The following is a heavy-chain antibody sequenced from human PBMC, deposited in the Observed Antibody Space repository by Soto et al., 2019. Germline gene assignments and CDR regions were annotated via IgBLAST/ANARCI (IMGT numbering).Heavy chain of an antibody. J-gene: IGHJ6*02. CDR1: GYTFTSYG. CDR2: ISAYNGNT. V-gene: IGHV1-18*01. D-gene: IGHD1-1*01. Sequence: ASVKVSCKASGYTFTSYGISWVRQAPGQGLEWMGWISAYNGNTNYAQKLQGRVTMTTDTSTSTAYMELRSLRSDDTAVYYCAVGNGNPDYYYYYGMDVWGQGTTVTVSS. CDR3: AVGNGNPDYYYYYGMDV.